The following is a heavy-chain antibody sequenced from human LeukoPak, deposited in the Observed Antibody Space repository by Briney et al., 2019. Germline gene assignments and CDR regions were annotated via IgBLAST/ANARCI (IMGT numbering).Heavy chain of an antibody. V-gene: IGHV3-23*01. Sequence: PGGSLRLSCAASGFTFSTYAMSWVRQAPGKGLKWVSLISGSGGSTYYADSVKGRFTISRDNGKNTLSLQMNSLRAEDTALYYCAKERLTTTTFDSWGRGTLVTVSS. CDR3: AKERLTTTTFDS. CDR1: GFTFSTYA. D-gene: IGHD4-11*01. J-gene: IGHJ4*02. CDR2: ISGSGGST.